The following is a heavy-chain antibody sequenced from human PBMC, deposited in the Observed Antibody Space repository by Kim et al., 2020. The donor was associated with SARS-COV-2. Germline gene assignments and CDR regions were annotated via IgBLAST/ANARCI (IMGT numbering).Heavy chain of an antibody. J-gene: IGHJ6*02. CDR2: INPNSGGT. CDR1: GYTFTGYY. V-gene: IGHV1-2*02. CDR3: ARDYQLLYLVAADYYGMDV. Sequence: ASVKVSCKASGYTFTGYYMHWVRQAPGQGLEWMGWINPNSGGTNYAQKFQGRVTMTRDTSISTAYMELSRLRSDDTAVYYCARDYQLLYLVAADYYGMDVWGQGTTVTVSS. D-gene: IGHD2-2*02.